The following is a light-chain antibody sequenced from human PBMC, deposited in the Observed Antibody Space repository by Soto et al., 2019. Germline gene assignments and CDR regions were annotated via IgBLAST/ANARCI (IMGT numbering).Light chain of an antibody. V-gene: IGLV3-21*02. Sequence: SYELTQPPSVSVAPGQTARVTCGGSNIGSKSAHWYQQKAGQAPVVVVYDDSDRPSGIPERFSGSKSGNTATLTISRVEAGDEADYYCQVWDTRSVQPVVFGGGTKLTVL. CDR1: NIGSKS. CDR3: QVWDTRSVQPVV. CDR2: DDS. J-gene: IGLJ2*01.